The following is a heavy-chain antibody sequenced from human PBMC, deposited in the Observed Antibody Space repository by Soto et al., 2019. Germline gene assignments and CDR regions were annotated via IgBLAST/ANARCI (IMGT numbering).Heavy chain of an antibody. V-gene: IGHV1-8*01. CDR1: GYTFTSYD. J-gene: IGHJ5*02. D-gene: IGHD6-13*01. CDR2: MNPNSGNT. Sequence: ASVKVSCKASGYTFTSYDINWVRQATGQGLEWMGWMNPNSGNTGYAQKFQGRVTMTRNTSISTAYMELSSLRSEDTAVYYCARGLAAGNWFDPWGQGTLVTVSS. CDR3: ARGLAAGNWFDP.